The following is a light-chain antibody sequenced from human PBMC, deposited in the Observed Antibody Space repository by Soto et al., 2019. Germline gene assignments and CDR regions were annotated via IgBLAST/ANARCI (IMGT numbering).Light chain of an antibody. J-gene: IGKJ1*01. CDR3: QQYNSYSST. CDR2: AAS. Sequence: AIQMTQSPSSLSASVGDRVTITCRASQDIRNELGWYQQKPGKAPRLLIYAASTLQSGVPSRFSGSGSGADFTLTISRLQPEDFAAYYCQQYNSYSSTFGQGTKVEIK. CDR1: QDIRNE. V-gene: IGKV1-6*02.